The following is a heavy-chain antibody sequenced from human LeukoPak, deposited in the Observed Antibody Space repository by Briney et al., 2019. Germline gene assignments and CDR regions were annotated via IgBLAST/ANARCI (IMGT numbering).Heavy chain of an antibody. CDR2: IRYDGSNK. Sequence: GGSLRLSCAASGFNFGSNWMSWVRQAPGKGLEWVAFIRYDGSNKYYGDSVKGRFTISRDNSKNTLYLQMNSLRAEDTAVYYCATDRGYYTSGSYYLDYWGQGTLVTVSS. CDR3: ATDRGYYTSGSYYLDY. D-gene: IGHD3-10*01. J-gene: IGHJ4*02. V-gene: IGHV3-30*02. CDR1: GFNFGSNW.